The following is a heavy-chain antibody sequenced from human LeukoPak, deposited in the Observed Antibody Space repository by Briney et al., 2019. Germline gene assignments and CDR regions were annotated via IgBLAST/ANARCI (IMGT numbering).Heavy chain of an antibody. CDR1: GGSISSYY. J-gene: IGHJ4*02. Sequence: PSETLSLTCSVSGGSISSYYWNWIRQPPGKGLEWIGRIYTSGSTNYNPSLKSRVTISVDTSKNQFSLKLSSVTAADTAVYYCARALKVRGAIRYYFDYWGQGTLVTVSS. V-gene: IGHV4-4*08. CDR3: ARALKVRGAIRYYFDY. D-gene: IGHD3-10*01. CDR2: IYTSGST.